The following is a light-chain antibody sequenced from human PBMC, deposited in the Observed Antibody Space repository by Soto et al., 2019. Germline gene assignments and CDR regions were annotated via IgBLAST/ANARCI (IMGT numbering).Light chain of an antibody. CDR3: QTWGPGISGV. CDR2: LDSDGSH. V-gene: IGLV4-69*01. J-gene: IGLJ2*01. Sequence: QLVLTQSPSASASLGASVKLTCTLSSGHSSYAIAWHQQQPEKGPRYLMKLDSDGSHTKGDAIPDRFSGSSSGAERYLTISRLQSEDEADYYCQTWGPGISGVFGGGTKLTVL. CDR1: SGHSSYA.